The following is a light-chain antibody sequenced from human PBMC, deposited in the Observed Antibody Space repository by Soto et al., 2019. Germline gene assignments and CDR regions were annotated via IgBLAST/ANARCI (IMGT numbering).Light chain of an antibody. V-gene: IGKV3-15*01. Sequence: EIVLTQSPATLSVSAGGTVTLSCRASQSIRTNVAWYQQIPGQAPRLLVYGASTRAAGVPARFSGSGSGIAFTLTISRLQSEDSAFYYCQQYFNWPLTWTFGPGTKVQIK. CDR3: QQYFNWPLTWT. J-gene: IGKJ1*01. CDR2: GAS. CDR1: QSIRTN.